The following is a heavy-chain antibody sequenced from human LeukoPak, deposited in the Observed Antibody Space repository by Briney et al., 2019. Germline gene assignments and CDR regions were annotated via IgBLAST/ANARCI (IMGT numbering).Heavy chain of an antibody. J-gene: IGHJ5*02. V-gene: IGHV1-8*02. D-gene: IGHD2-2*01. Sequence: GESLKISCKGSGYSFTSYWIGWVRQATGQGLEWMGWMDPNSGNTGYAQKFQGRVTMTRNTSISTAYMELSSLRSEDTAVYYCARGLPGGVVVPAAIWEFNWFDPWGQGTLVTVSS. CDR1: GYSFTSYW. CDR3: ARGLPGGVVVPAAIWEFNWFDP. CDR2: MDPNSGNT.